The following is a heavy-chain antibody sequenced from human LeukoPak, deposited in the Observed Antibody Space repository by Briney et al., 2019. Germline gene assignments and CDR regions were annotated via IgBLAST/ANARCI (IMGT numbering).Heavy chain of an antibody. J-gene: IGHJ4*02. CDR1: GFTVSSNY. Sequence: PGGSLRLSCAASGFTVSSNYMSWVRQAPGKGLEWVSAISGSGGSTYYADSVKGRFTISRDNSKNTLYLQMNSLRAEDTAVYYCASGDYVWGSYRYWFDYWGQGTLVTVSS. D-gene: IGHD3-16*02. V-gene: IGHV3-23*01. CDR2: ISGSGGST. CDR3: ASGDYVWGSYRYWFDY.